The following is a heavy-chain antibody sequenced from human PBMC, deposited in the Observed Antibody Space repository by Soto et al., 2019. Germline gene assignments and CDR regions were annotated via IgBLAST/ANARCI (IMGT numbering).Heavy chain of an antibody. J-gene: IGHJ4*02. CDR3: ARAPARYYYDSSGYYYGDYFDY. D-gene: IGHD3-22*01. Sequence: QLQLQESGSGLVKPSQTVSLTCAVSGGSISSGGYSWSWIRQPPGKGLEWIGYIYHSGSTYYNPSLKSRVTISVDRSKNQFSLKLSSVTAADTAVYYCARAPARYYYDSSGYYYGDYFDYWGQGTLVTVSS. V-gene: IGHV4-30-2*01. CDR1: GGSISSGGYS. CDR2: IYHSGST.